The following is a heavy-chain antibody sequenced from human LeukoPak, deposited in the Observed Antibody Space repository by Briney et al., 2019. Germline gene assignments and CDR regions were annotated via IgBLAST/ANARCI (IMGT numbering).Heavy chain of an antibody. CDR3: ARDIWSADY. V-gene: IGHV3-30*03. D-gene: IGHD2-8*02. J-gene: IGHJ4*02. CDR1: GFTFSSYG. CDR2: ISYDGSNK. Sequence: GGSLRLSCAASGFTFSSYGMHWVRQAPGKGLEWVAVISYDGSNKYYADSVQGRFTISRDNSKNTLYLQMNSLRAEDTAVYYCARDIWSADYWGQGTLVTVSS.